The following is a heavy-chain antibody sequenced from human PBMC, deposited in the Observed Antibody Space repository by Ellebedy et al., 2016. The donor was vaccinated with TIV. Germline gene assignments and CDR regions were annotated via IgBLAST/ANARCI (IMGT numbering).Heavy chain of an antibody. V-gene: IGHV6-1*01. D-gene: IGHD6-6*01. J-gene: IGHJ4*02. Sequence: SQTLSLTCAISGDSVSSNSVAWDWIRQSPSRGLEWLGRTYYRSKWYNDYAVSVKSRITFNPDTSKNQFSRQLNSVTPEDTAVYYCARSGEEYTSSPFDYWGQGTLVTVSS. CDR2: TYYRSKWYN. CDR1: GDSVSSNSVA. CDR3: ARSGEEYTSSPFDY.